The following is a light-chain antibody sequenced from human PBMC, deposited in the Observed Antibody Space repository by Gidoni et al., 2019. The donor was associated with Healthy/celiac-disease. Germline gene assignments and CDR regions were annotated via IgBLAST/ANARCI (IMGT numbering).Light chain of an antibody. CDR1: QRISSW. V-gene: IGKV1-5*03. J-gene: IGKJ1*01. CDR3: QQYNSLSET. CDR2: KAS. Sequence: DIQMTQSPSTLSASVGDRVTITCRASQRISSWLAWYQQKPGKAPKLLIYKASSLESGVPSRFSGSGSGTEFTLTISSLQPDDFATYYCQQYNSLSETFGQGTKVEIK.